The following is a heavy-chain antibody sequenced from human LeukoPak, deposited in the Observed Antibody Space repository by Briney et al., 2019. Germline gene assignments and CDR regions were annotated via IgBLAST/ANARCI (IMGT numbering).Heavy chain of an antibody. D-gene: IGHD1-26*01. CDR3: ARESGRYYYYYMNV. CDR1: GDSIRICSYY. Sequence: SETLSLTCTVCGDSIRICSYYWSWIRQPAGKGLEWIGRIYTSGSTNTNPSLKSRVTLSEDTSKNQFFMKLTAVTADGTVGDYCARESGRYYYYYMNVCSKGTTVTVSS. CDR2: IYTSGST. V-gene: IGHV4-61*02. J-gene: IGHJ6*03.